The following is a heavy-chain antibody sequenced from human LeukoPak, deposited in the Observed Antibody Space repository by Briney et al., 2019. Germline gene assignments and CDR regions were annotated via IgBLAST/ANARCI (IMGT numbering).Heavy chain of an antibody. Sequence: PGGSLRLSCAASGFTFSSYEMNWVRQAPGKGLEWVSYISSSGSTIYYADSVKGRFTISRDNAKNSLYLQMNSLRAEDTAVYYCARSELFAYYYDRSGQGHFDYWGQGTLVTVSS. CDR3: ARSELFAYYYDRSGQGHFDY. CDR2: ISSSGSTI. D-gene: IGHD3-22*01. J-gene: IGHJ4*02. V-gene: IGHV3-48*03. CDR1: GFTFSSYE.